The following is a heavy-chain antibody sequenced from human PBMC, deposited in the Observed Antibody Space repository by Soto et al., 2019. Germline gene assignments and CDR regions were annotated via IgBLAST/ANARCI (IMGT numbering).Heavy chain of an antibody. J-gene: IGHJ3*02. CDR1: GFTFSDYY. V-gene: IGHV3-11*05. CDR2: IGSSSSYT. CDR3: ARDADILTGSDAFDI. Sequence: PGGSLRLSCAASGFTFSDYYMSWIRQVPGKGLEWVSYIGSSSSYTNYADSVKGRFTISRDSAKNSLYLQMNSLRAEDTALYYCARDADILTGSDAFDIWGQGTMVTVSS. D-gene: IGHD3-9*01.